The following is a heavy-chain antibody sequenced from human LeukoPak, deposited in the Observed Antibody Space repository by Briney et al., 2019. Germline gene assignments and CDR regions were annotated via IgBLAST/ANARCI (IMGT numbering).Heavy chain of an antibody. J-gene: IGHJ3*02. D-gene: IGHD2-2*01. CDR3: AREGVDIVVVPAAHDAFDI. CDR2: INPNSGGT. Sequence: ASVKVSCKASGHTFTGYYMHWVRQTPGQGLEWMGWINPNSGGTNYAQKFQGRVTMTRDTSISTAYMELSRLRSDDTAVYYCAREGVDIVVVPAAHDAFDIWGQGTMVTVSS. CDR1: GHTFTGYY. V-gene: IGHV1-2*02.